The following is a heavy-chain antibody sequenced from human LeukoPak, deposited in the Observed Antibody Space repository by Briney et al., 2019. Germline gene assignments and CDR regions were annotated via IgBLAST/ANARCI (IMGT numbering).Heavy chain of an antibody. Sequence: GGSLRLSCVASGFTFSKNALSWVRQTPGKGLECVSAISGDGRSPYYADSVKGRFTISRDDSKNTVYLQMNSLRVEDSAVYYCARDPGAFPYFFDYWGQGTLVTVSS. CDR1: GFTFSKNA. V-gene: IGHV3-23*01. J-gene: IGHJ4*02. D-gene: IGHD4/OR15-4a*01. CDR3: ARDPGAFPYFFDY. CDR2: ISGDGRSP.